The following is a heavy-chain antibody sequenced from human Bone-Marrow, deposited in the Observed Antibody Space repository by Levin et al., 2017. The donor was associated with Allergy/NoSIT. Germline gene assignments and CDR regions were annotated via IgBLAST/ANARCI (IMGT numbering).Heavy chain of an antibody. J-gene: IGHJ6*02. D-gene: IGHD1-26*01. Sequence: PGGSLRLSCAASGFTFDDYAMHWVRQAPGKGLEWVSGINWNSGNIGYADSVKGRFAISRDSVKNSLYLQMNRLGPEDTAFYYCARGAGRARSDFEYSAMDVWGQGTTVTVSS. CDR1: GFTFDDYA. CDR2: INWNSGNI. V-gene: IGHV3-9*01. CDR3: ARGAGRARSDFEYSAMDV.